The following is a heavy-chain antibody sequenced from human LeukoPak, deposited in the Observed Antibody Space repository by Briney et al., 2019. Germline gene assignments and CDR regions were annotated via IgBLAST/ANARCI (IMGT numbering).Heavy chain of an antibody. CDR2: FSRSGSDT. CDR3: AKGSLGSWYYFDY. V-gene: IGHV3-23*01. CDR1: GITLSNYG. Sequence: GGSLRLSCAVSGITLSNYGMSWVRQAPGKGPEWVSTFSRSGSDTYYADSVKGRFTIFRDNSKNTLYLQMNSLRAEDTAVYYCAKGSLGSWYYFDYWGQGTLVTVSS. J-gene: IGHJ4*02. D-gene: IGHD6-13*01.